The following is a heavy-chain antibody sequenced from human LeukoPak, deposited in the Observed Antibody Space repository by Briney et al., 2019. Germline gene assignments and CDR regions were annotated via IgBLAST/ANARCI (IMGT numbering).Heavy chain of an antibody. CDR1: GGSISSGSYY. J-gene: IGHJ4*02. V-gene: IGHV4-61*02. CDR3: ARELTTVTTLGFDY. Sequence: SETLSLTCTVSGGSISSGSYYWSWIRQPAGKGLEWIGRIYTSGSTNYNPSLKSRVTISVDTSKNQFYLKLSSVTAADTAVYYCARELTTVTTLGFDYWGQGTLVTVSS. D-gene: IGHD4-17*01. CDR2: IYTSGST.